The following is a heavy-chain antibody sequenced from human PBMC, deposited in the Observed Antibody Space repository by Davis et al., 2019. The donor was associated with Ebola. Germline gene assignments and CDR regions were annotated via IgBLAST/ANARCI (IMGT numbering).Heavy chain of an antibody. CDR2: INRDGSST. V-gene: IGHV3-74*01. J-gene: IGHJ4*02. D-gene: IGHD1-26*01. CDR1: EFTFSYYW. Sequence: GESLKISCAASEFTFSYYWMHWVRHAPGKGLVCVSRINRDGSSTSYADSVKGRFTISSDNAKKTMFLQMNSLRAEDTAVYYCAREGIEVSDYFDYWGQGTLVTVSS. CDR3: AREGIEVSDYFDY.